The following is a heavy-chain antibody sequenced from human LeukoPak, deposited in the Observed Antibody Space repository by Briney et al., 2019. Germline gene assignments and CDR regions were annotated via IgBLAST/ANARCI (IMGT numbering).Heavy chain of an antibody. CDR1: GFTFSSYS. CDR2: ISSSSSYI. V-gene: IGHV3-21*01. D-gene: IGHD2-2*01. Sequence: GGSLRLSCAASGFTFSSYSMNWVRQAPGKGVEWVSSISSSSSYIYYADSVKGRFTISRDNAKNSLYLQMNSLRAEDTAVYYCARVCVPAAISAPAFDIWGQGTMVTVSS. J-gene: IGHJ3*02. CDR3: ARVCVPAAISAPAFDI.